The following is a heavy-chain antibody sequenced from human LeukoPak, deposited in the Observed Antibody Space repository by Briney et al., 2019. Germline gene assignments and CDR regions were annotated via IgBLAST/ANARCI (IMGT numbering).Heavy chain of an antibody. CDR1: GYTFTNYY. Sequence: GASVKVSCKASGYTFTNYYMHWVRQAPGQGLEWMGIINPSGGSTSYAQKFQGRVTMTRDTSTSTVYMELSSLRSEDTAIYYCARAYGGGLGYWGQGTLVTVSS. J-gene: IGHJ4*02. V-gene: IGHV1-46*01. CDR3: ARAYGGGLGY. D-gene: IGHD3-16*01. CDR2: INPSGGST.